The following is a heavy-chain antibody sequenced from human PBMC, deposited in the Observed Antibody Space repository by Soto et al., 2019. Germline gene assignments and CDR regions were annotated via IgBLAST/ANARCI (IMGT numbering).Heavy chain of an antibody. CDR1: GFTFINAW. Sequence: GGSLRLSCASSGFTFINAWMNWVRQATGKGLEWVGRIKSKTDGGTTDYAAPVKGRYTISRDDSKNTLYLQMNSLKTEDTAVYYCTTDPVTMIVVVPSSGWGQGTLVTVSS. J-gene: IGHJ4*02. CDR3: TTDPVTMIVVVPSSG. D-gene: IGHD3-22*01. CDR2: IKSKTDGGTT. V-gene: IGHV3-15*07.